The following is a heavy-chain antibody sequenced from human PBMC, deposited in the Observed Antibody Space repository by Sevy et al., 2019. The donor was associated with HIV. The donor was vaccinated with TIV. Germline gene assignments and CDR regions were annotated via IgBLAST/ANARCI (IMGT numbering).Heavy chain of an antibody. D-gene: IGHD6-13*01. V-gene: IGHV1-18*01. CDR3: KTSIAAAGTSRDYGYFDY. CDR1: GYTFTSYG. Sequence: ASVKVSCKASGYTFTSYGISWVRQAPGQGLEWMGWISAYNGNTNYAQKLQGRVTMTTDTSTSTAYMELRSLRSDDTAVYYCKTSIAAAGTSRDYGYFDYWGQGTLVTVSS. J-gene: IGHJ4*02. CDR2: ISAYNGNT.